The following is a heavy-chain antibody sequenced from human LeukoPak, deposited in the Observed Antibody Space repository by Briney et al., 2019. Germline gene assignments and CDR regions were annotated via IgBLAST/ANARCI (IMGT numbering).Heavy chain of an antibody. CDR2: IYSGGST. D-gene: IGHD4-17*01. CDR1: GFTVSSNY. CDR3: ATTPYGDYGECY. Sequence: GGSMRLSCAASGFTVSSNYMSWVRQAPGKGLEWVSVIYSGGSTYYAASVKGRFTISRDNSKNTLYLQMNSLRAEDTAVYYCATTPYGDYGECYWGQGTLVTVSS. J-gene: IGHJ4*02. V-gene: IGHV3-53*01.